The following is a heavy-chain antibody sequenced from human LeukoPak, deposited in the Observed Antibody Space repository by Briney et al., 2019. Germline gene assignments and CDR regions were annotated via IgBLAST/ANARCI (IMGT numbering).Heavy chain of an antibody. CDR1: GYSFTNYD. CDR2: ISTYNGKT. V-gene: IGHV1-18*01. Sequence: ASVKVSCKASGYSFTNYDINWVRQAPGQGLEWMGWISTYNGKTNYAQKIQGRVTMTTDTSTSTAYMELRSLRSDDTAVYYCARDLPYSSSWESIDYWGQGTLVTVSS. J-gene: IGHJ4*02. CDR3: ARDLPYSSSWESIDY. D-gene: IGHD6-13*01.